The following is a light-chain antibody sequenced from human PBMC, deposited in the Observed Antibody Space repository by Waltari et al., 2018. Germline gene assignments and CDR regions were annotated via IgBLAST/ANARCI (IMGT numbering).Light chain of an antibody. CDR1: SSDVGGYKY. Sequence: QSALTQPPSASGSPGQSVTISCTGTSSDVGGYKYVSWYRQHPGKAPKLMIYEVSKRPSGVPDSFSGSKSGNTASLTVSGLQAEDEADYYCSSSVGSNNLHVVFGGGTKLTVL. CDR2: EVS. V-gene: IGLV2-8*01. J-gene: IGLJ2*01. CDR3: SSSVGSNNLHVV.